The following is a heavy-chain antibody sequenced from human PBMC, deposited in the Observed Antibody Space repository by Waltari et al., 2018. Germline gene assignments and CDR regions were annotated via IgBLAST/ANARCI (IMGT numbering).Heavy chain of an antibody. CDR3: ARSSGWYVDFDY. CDR1: GYTFTSYA. CDR2: INAGNGNK. J-gene: IGHJ4*02. V-gene: IGHV1-3*01. D-gene: IGHD6-19*01. Sequence: QVQLVQSGAEVKKPGASVKVSCKASGYTFTSYAMHWVRQAPGQRLEWMGWINAGNGNKKYSQKFQGRVTITRDTSASTAYMELSSLRSEDTAVYYCARSSGWYVDFDYWGQGTLVTVSS.